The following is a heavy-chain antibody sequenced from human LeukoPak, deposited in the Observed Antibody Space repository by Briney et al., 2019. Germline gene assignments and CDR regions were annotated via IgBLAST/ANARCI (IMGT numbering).Heavy chain of an antibody. CDR1: GGSFNGYY. D-gene: IGHD6-13*01. J-gene: IGHJ4*02. Sequence: PSETLSLTCAVYGGSFNGYYWSWIRQPPGMGLEWIGEINHSGSTNYNPSLKSRVTISVDTSKNQFSLKLSSMTAADTAVYYCARGWAAAKFDYWGQGTLVTVSS. CDR3: ARGWAAAKFDY. CDR2: INHSGST. V-gene: IGHV4-34*01.